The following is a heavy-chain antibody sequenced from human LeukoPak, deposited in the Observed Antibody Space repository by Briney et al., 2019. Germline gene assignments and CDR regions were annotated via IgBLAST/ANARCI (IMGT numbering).Heavy chain of an antibody. CDR1: GGSISSGDRY. Sequence: SQTLSLTCTVSGGSISSGDRYWSWIRQSPGKGLEWIGYIYSTGNTYYNPSLKSRVIISVDTSKNQFSLELNSVTAADTAVCYCARDSYSYGYAGFDYWGQGILVTVSS. V-gene: IGHV4-30-4*01. CDR2: IYSTGNT. CDR3: ARDSYSYGYAGFDY. D-gene: IGHD5-18*01. J-gene: IGHJ4*02.